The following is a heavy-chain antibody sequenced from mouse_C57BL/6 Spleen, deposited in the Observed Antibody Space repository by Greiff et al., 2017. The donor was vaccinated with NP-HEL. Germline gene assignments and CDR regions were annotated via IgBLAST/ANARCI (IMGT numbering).Heavy chain of an antibody. D-gene: IGHD2-4*01. CDR3: ALAPDYYDSPWFAY. CDR1: GFNIKNTY. Sequence: VQLQQSVAELVRPGASVKLSCTASGFNIKNTYMHWVKQRPEQGLEWIGRIDPANGNTKYAPKFQGKATITADTSSNTAYLQLSILTSEDTAIDYCALAPDYYDSPWFAYWGQGTLVTVSA. V-gene: IGHV14-3*01. J-gene: IGHJ3*01. CDR2: IDPANGNT.